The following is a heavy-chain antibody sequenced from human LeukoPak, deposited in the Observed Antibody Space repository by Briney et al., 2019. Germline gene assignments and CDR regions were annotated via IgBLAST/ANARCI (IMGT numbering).Heavy chain of an antibody. CDR3: ARSTSGSYRYEDWFDP. V-gene: IGHV3-13*01. CDR2: IGSPGDT. D-gene: IGHD3-16*02. CDR1: GFTFSVYD. Sequence: GGSLRLSCAASGFTFSVYDMHWVRQATGKGLEWVSAIGSPGDTYYPGSVKGRFTISRDNAKNSLYLQMNSLRAEDTAVYYCARSTSGSYRYEDWFDPWGQGTLVTVSS. J-gene: IGHJ5*02.